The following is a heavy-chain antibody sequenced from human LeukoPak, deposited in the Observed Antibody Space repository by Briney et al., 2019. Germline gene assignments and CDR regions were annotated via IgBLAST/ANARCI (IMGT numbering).Heavy chain of an antibody. CDR1: GGSISSSSYY. CDR3: ARTSGDYGGNSDDY. J-gene: IGHJ4*02. CDR2: IYYSGST. D-gene: IGHD4-23*01. V-gene: IGHV4-39*01. Sequence: SETLSLTCTVSGGSISSSSYYWGWIRQPPGKGLEWIGSIYYSGSTYYNPSLKSRVTISVDTSKNQFSLKLSSVTAADTAVYYCARTSGDYGGNSDDYWGQGTLVTVSS.